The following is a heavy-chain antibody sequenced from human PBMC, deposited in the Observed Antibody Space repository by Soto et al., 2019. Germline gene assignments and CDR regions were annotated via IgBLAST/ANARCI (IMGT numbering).Heavy chain of an antibody. CDR2: ISAHNGNT. CDR3: ARGRYVDY. CDR1: GYAFTTYG. D-gene: IGHD1-1*01. V-gene: IGHV1-18*01. J-gene: IGHJ4*02. Sequence: QVHLVQSGAEVKKPGASVKVSCKGSGYAFTTYGITWVRQATGQGLEWMGWISAHNGNTNYAKKLQGRVTVTRDTSTSTAYMELRSLRSVDTAVYYCARGRYVDYWGQGALVTVSS.